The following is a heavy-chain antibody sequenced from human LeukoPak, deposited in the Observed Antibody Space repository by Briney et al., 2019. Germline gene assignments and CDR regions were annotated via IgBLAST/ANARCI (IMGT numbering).Heavy chain of an antibody. D-gene: IGHD6-13*01. CDR1: GFTFSSYS. V-gene: IGHV3-21*01. CDR3: ARDPTWQQLVPDY. CDR2: ISSSSSYI. J-gene: IGHJ4*02. Sequence: GGSLRLSCAASGFTFSSYSMNWVRQAPGKGLEWVSSISSSSSYIYYADSAKGRFTISRDNAKNSLYLQMNSLRAEDTAVYYCARDPTWQQLVPDYWGQGTLVTVSS.